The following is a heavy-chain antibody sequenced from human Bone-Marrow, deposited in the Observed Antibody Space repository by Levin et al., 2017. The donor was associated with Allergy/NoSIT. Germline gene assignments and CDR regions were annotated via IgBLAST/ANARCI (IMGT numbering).Heavy chain of an antibody. Sequence: GESLKISCKASGYTFTGYYMHWVRQAPGQGLEWMGRINPNSGGTNYAQKFQGRVTMTRDTSISTAYMELSRLRSDDTAVYYCASLYSSPTTDYWGQGTLVTVSS. CDR2: INPNSGGT. V-gene: IGHV1-2*06. CDR3: ASLYSSPTTDY. J-gene: IGHJ4*02. D-gene: IGHD6-13*01. CDR1: GYTFTGYY.